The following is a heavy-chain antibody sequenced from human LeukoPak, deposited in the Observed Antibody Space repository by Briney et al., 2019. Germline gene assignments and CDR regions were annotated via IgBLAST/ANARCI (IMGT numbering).Heavy chain of an antibody. CDR2: IFSSGHT. D-gene: IGHD3-3*01. CDR1: GLSLSSSSYY. V-gene: IGHV4-39*01. Sequence: SETLSLTCTVSGLSLSSSSYYWGWLRQPPGKGLEGFGEIFSSGHTYYNPSLMSRVTISVVTYKNQLSLKLTAWNAAEQAVYYCARLSPTIFGVVIKYYFYYCGQGTLVTVSS. CDR3: ARLSPTIFGVVIKYYFYY. J-gene: IGHJ4*02.